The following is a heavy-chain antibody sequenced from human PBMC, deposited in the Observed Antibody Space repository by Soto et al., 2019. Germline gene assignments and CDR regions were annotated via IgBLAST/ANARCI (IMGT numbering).Heavy chain of an antibody. CDR3: ARLAYYYDSSGSLNWFDP. CDR2: IYYSGST. Sequence: ASETLSLTCTFSGGSISSYYWSLIRQPPGKGLEWVGYIYYSGSTNYNPSLESRVTISVDTSKNQVSLKLSSVTAADTAVYYCARLAYYYDSSGSLNWFDPWGQGTLVTVSS. D-gene: IGHD3-22*01. V-gene: IGHV4-59*08. CDR1: GGSISSYY. J-gene: IGHJ5*02.